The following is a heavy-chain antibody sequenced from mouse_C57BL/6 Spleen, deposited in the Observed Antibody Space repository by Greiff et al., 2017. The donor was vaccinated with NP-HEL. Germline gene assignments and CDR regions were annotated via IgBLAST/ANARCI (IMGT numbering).Heavy chain of an antibody. J-gene: IGHJ3*01. Sequence: VQLQQSGPGLVKPSQSLSLTCSVTGYSITSGYYWNWIRQFPGNKLEWMGYISYDGSNNYNPSLKNRISITRDTSKNQFFLKLNSVTTEDTATYYCARGITGTFGAYWGQGTLVTVSA. D-gene: IGHD4-1*01. CDR3: ARGITGTFGAY. CDR2: ISYDGSN. CDR1: GYSITSGYY. V-gene: IGHV3-6*01.